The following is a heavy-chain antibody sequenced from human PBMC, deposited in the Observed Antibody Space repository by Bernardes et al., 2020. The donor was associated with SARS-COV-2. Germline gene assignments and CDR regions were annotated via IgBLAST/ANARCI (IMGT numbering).Heavy chain of an antibody. D-gene: IGHD6-13*01. V-gene: IGHV2-5*01. CDR3: AHISPAAGALSFDF. Sequence: SGPTLVKPTQTLTLTCTLSGFSLNSSGVGVGWIRQPPGKTLEWLALINWIDDKRYTPSLKSRLTVTKDTSKNQVVLTMTNVDPADTATYHCAHISPAAGALSFDFWGPGTLITVSS. J-gene: IGHJ4*02. CDR1: GFSLNSSGVG. CDR2: INWIDDK.